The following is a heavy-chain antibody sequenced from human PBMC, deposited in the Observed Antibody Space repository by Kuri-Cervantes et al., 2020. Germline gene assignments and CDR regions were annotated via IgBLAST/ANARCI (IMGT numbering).Heavy chain of an antibody. CDR3: AIDSSGYYDSWSRYYYMAV. Sequence: SVKVSCKASGFTFTSSAVQWVRQARGQRLEWIGWIVVGSGNTNYAQKFQERVTITRDMSTSTAYMELSSLRSEDTAIYYCAIDSSGYYDSWSRYYYMAVWGTGTTVTVSS. V-gene: IGHV1-58*01. CDR2: IVVGSGNT. CDR1: GFTFTSSA. J-gene: IGHJ6*03. D-gene: IGHD3-22*01.